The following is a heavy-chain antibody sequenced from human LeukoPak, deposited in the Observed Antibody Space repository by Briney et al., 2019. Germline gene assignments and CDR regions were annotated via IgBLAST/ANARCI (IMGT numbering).Heavy chain of an antibody. J-gene: IGHJ6*03. Sequence: HPGGSLRLSCAASGFTFSSYAMHWVRQAPGKGLEWVAVISYDGSNKYYADSVKGRFTTSRDNSKNTLYLQMNRLRAEDTAVYYCARGHYDTGGYWDYMDVWGKGTTVTVSS. V-gene: IGHV3-30*04. CDR3: ARGHYDTGGYWDYMDV. CDR1: GFTFSSYA. D-gene: IGHD3-22*01. CDR2: ISYDGSNK.